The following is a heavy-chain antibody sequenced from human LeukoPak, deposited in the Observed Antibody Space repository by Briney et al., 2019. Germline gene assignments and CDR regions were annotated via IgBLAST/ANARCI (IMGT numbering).Heavy chain of an antibody. CDR3: AREQSGTRGWYAVDY. Sequence: PGGSLTLSCAASGFTFSTYAITWVRQPPGKGLEWVSAIRPDGDRTYYANSVRGRFTISRDNSKDTVYLQINGLRVEDTAVYYCAREQSGTRGWYAVDYWGQGTLVTVSS. CDR1: GFTFSTYA. D-gene: IGHD6-19*01. CDR2: IRPDGDRT. V-gene: IGHV3-23*01. J-gene: IGHJ4*02.